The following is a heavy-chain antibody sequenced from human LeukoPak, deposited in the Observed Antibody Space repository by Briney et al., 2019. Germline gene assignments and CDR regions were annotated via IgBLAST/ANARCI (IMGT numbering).Heavy chain of an antibody. J-gene: IGHJ3*02. CDR1: GGSISSYY. V-gene: IGHV4-59*08. Sequence: SGTLSLTCTVSGGSISSYYWSWIRQPPGKGLEWIGYISYRGSTTYNPSLRSRVTISLDTSKNQFSLKLTSVTAADTAVYYCARHPSFGTGAFEIWGQGTMVGVTS. CDR2: ISYRGST. CDR3: ARHPSFGTGAFEI. D-gene: IGHD3-16*01.